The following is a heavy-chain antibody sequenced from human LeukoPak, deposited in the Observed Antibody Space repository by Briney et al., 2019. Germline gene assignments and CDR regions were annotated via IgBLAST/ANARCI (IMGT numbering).Heavy chain of an antibody. Sequence: GGSLRLSCEASGFTLSNDWMSWVRQAPGKGLEWVAAIWYDGSNKYYVDSVKGRFTISRDNSKNTLYLQMNSLRAEDTAVYYCAREADCSGGSCYRGAFDIWGQGTMVTVSS. J-gene: IGHJ3*02. CDR3: AREADCSGGSCYRGAFDI. CDR2: IWYDGSNK. V-gene: IGHV3-33*08. D-gene: IGHD2-15*01. CDR1: GFTLSNDW.